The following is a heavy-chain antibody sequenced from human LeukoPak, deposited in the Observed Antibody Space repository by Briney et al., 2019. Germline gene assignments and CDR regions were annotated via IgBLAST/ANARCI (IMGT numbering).Heavy chain of an antibody. CDR2: ISTSSSYI. CDR1: GFTFSNYS. Sequence: GGSLRLSCEASGFTFSNYSMNWVRQAPGKGLEWISSISTSSSYIYYADSVKGRFTISRDNAKNSLYLQMNSLRAEDTAVYYCARDFGSYCSSTSCWGIDYWGQGTLVTVSS. V-gene: IGHV3-21*01. CDR3: ARDFGSYCSSTSCWGIDY. J-gene: IGHJ4*02. D-gene: IGHD2-2*01.